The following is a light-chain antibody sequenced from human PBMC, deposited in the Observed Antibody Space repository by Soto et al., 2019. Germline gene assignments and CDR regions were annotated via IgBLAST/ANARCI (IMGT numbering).Light chain of an antibody. Sequence: QPVLTQPPSMSAAPGQKVTISCSGSSSNIGNNYVSWYQQLPGTAPRLLIYENDRRPSGIPDRFSGSKSGTSATLGITGLQTGDEADYYCGTWDASLTVGGFGGGTKLTVL. CDR2: END. J-gene: IGLJ3*02. CDR1: SSNIGNNY. CDR3: GTWDASLTVGG. V-gene: IGLV1-51*02.